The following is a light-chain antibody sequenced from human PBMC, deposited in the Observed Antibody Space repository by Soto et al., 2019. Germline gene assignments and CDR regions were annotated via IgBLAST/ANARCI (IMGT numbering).Light chain of an antibody. J-gene: IGKJ2*01. CDR2: AAS. Sequence: DIQMTQSPSSLSASVGDRVTITCRASQSISSYLNSYQQKPGKAPQLLIYAASSLQSGVPSRFSGSGSGTDFTLTISSLQPEDFATYYCQQSYSTPYTFGQGTKLESK. CDR1: QSISSY. CDR3: QQSYSTPYT. V-gene: IGKV1-39*01.